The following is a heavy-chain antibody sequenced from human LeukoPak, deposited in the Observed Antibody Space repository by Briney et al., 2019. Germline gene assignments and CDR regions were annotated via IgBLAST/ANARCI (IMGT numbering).Heavy chain of an antibody. D-gene: IGHD3-9*01. CDR2: IKPDGSEK. CDR3: ARVGRYYDILTDYYSGYYFDY. Sequence: PGGSLRLSCAASGFTFSSSWMNWVRQAPGKGLEWVANIKPDGSEKYYVDSVKGRFTISRDNAKNSLFLQMNSLRAEDTAVYYCARVGRYYDILTDYYSGYYFDYWGQGTLVTVSS. J-gene: IGHJ4*02. CDR1: GFTFSSSW. V-gene: IGHV3-7*01.